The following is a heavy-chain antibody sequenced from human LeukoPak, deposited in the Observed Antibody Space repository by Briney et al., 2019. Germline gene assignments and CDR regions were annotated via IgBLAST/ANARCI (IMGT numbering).Heavy chain of an antibody. CDR3: ARVLHKRNYDSSVYYGY. D-gene: IGHD3-22*01. J-gene: IGHJ4*02. Sequence: PGGSLRLSCTASEFTFSTYSMNWVRQAPGKGLEWVSYISSSSSTIYYADSVKGRFTISRDNAKNSLYLQMNSLRAEDTAVYYCARVLHKRNYDSSVYYGYWGQGTLVTVSS. V-gene: IGHV3-48*01. CDR2: ISSSSSTI. CDR1: EFTFSTYS.